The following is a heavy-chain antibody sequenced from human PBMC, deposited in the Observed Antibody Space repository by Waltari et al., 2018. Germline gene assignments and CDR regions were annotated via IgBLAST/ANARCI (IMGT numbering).Heavy chain of an antibody. CDR3: ASFPGYSSGWYEDYGMDV. D-gene: IGHD6-19*01. CDR2: ISYDGSNK. V-gene: IGHV3-30-3*01. Sequence: GFTFSSYAMHWVRQAPGKGLEWVAVISYDGSNKYYADSVKGRFTISRDNSKNTLYLQMNSLRAEDTAVYYCASFPGYSSGWYEDYGMDVWGQGTTVTVSS. CDR1: GFTFSSYA. J-gene: IGHJ6*02.